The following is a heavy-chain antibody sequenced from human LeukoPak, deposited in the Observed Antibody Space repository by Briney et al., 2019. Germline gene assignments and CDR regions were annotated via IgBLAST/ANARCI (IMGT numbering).Heavy chain of an antibody. Sequence: GGSLRLSCAASGFTFSSYSMNWVRQAPGRGLEWVSSISSSSSYIYYADSVKGRFTISRDNAKNSLYLQMNSLRAEDTALYYCAKENYYGLGSLIYWGQGTLVTVSS. CDR3: AKENYYGLGSLIY. CDR1: GFTFSSYS. D-gene: IGHD3-10*01. V-gene: IGHV3-21*04. CDR2: ISSSSSYI. J-gene: IGHJ4*02.